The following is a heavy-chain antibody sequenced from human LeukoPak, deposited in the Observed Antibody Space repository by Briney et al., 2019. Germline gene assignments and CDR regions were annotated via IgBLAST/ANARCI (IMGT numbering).Heavy chain of an antibody. CDR3: ARHTPYCSSTSCYGSYYYYGMDV. CDR2: INHSGST. CDR1: GGSFSGYY. D-gene: IGHD2-2*01. J-gene: IGHJ6*02. V-gene: IGHV4-34*01. Sequence: PSETLSLTCAVYGGSFSGYYWSWIRQPPGKGLEWIGEINHSGSTNYNPSLKSRVTISVDTSKNQFSLKLSSVTAADTAVYYCARHTPYCSSTSCYGSYYYYGMDVWGQGTTVTVSS.